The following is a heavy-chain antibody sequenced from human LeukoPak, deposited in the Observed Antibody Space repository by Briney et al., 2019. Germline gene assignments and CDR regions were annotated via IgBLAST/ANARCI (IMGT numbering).Heavy chain of an antibody. Sequence: SETLSLTCAVYGGSFSGYYWSWVRQPPGKWLEWIGEINHSGSTNYNPSLKSRVTISVDTSKNQFSLKLSSVTAADTAVYYCARGLGYSSSKAYYWGQGTLVTVSS. CDR1: GGSFSGYY. V-gene: IGHV4-34*01. CDR2: INHSGST. J-gene: IGHJ4*02. D-gene: IGHD6-6*01. CDR3: ARGLGYSSSKAYY.